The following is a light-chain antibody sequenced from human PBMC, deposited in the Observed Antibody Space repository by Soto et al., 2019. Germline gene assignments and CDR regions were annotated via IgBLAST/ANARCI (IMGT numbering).Light chain of an antibody. CDR2: DAS. CDR1: QSVSSF. CDR3: QQRSNWPWT. V-gene: IGKV3-11*01. Sequence: EIVLRQSPATLSLSPGERATLSCRASQSVSSFLAWYQQKPGQAPRLLISDASNRATGIPGRFSGSGSGTDFSLTISSLEPEDFAVYYCQQRSNWPWTFGQGTKVEIK. J-gene: IGKJ1*01.